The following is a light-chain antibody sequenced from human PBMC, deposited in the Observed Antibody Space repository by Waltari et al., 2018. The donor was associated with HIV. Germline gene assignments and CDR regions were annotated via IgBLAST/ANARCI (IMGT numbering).Light chain of an antibody. V-gene: IGLV2-23*02. CDR1: SSNVGRYDL. J-gene: IGLJ1*01. CDR2: EVT. Sequence: QSALTQPASVSGSPGQSITISCTGTSSNVGRYDLVSWYQQHPGEAPKPIIYEVTKRPSGVSNRFSGSKSGNTASLTISGLQAEDEADYYCCSCPRSGIRYVFGTGTKVTVL. CDR3: CSCPRSGIRYV.